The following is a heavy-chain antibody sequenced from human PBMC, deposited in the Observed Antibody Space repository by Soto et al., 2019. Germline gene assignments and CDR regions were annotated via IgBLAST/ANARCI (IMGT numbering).Heavy chain of an antibody. CDR1: GFTFDDYA. CDR2: ISWNSGSI. V-gene: IGHV3-9*01. CDR3: AKEYIAAAGIGYFDL. J-gene: IGHJ2*01. Sequence: EVQLVESGGGLVQPGRSLRLSCAASGFTFDDYAMHWVRQAPGKGLEWVSGISWNSGSIGYADSVKGRFTISRDNAKNSLYLQMNSLGAEDTALYYCAKEYIAAAGIGYFDLWGRGTLVTVSS. D-gene: IGHD6-13*01.